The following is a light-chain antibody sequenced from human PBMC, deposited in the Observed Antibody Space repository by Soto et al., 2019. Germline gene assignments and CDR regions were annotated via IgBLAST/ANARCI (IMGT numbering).Light chain of an antibody. V-gene: IGKV3-20*01. CDR1: QSVSSNH. J-gene: IGKJ2*01. Sequence: EIVLTQSPGTLSLSPGEGATISCRASQSVSSNHLAWYQQKPGQAPRLLIFGASSRASDIPDRFSGSGSGTDFTLTISRLEPEDFVVYYCQQYGSSPPYTFGQGTKLEIK. CDR2: GAS. CDR3: QQYGSSPPYT.